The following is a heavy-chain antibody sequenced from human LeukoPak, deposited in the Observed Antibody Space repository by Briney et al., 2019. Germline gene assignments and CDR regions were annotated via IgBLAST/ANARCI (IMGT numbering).Heavy chain of an antibody. CDR2: ISAYNGNT. Sequence: GASVKVSCKASGYTFTSYGISWVRQAPGQGLEWMGWISAYNGNTNYAQQLQGRVTMTTDTSTSTAHMELRSLRSDDTAAYYCARDWGYNWNDGGGGFDYWGQGTLVTVSS. D-gene: IGHD1-20*01. J-gene: IGHJ4*02. CDR1: GYTFTSYG. V-gene: IGHV1-18*01. CDR3: ARDWGYNWNDGGGGFDY.